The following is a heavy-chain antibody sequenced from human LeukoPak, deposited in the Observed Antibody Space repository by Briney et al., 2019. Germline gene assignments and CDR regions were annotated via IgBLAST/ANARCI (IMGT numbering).Heavy chain of an antibody. D-gene: IGHD2-2*01. J-gene: IGHJ4*02. CDR1: GGSFSGYY. V-gene: IGHV4-34*01. Sequence: SETLSLTCAVYGGSFSGYYWGWIRQPPGKGLERIGSIYYSRSTYYNPSLKSRVTISVDTSKNQFSLKLSSVTAADTAVYYCARVCVTAAIDFFDYWGQGTLVTVSS. CDR2: IYYSRST. CDR3: ARVCVTAAIDFFDY.